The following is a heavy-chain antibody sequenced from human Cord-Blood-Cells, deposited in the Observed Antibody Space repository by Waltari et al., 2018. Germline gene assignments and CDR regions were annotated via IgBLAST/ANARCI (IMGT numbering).Heavy chain of an antibody. D-gene: IGHD3-10*01. CDR1: GYTFTSYD. J-gene: IGHJ3*02. V-gene: IGHV1-8*01. CDR2: MNPKNGNT. CDR3: ARGPYGSGSYAFDI. Sequence: QVQLVQSGAEVKKPGASVKVSCKASGYTFTSYDINWVRQATGQGLEWMGWMNPKNGNTGYAQKFQGRVTMTRNTSISTAYMELSSLRSEDTAVYYCARGPYGSGSYAFDIWGQGTMVTVSS.